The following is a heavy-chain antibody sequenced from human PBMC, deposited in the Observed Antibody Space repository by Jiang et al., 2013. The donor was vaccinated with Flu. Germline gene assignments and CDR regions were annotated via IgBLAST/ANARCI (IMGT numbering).Heavy chain of an antibody. V-gene: IGHV4-59*13. Sequence: VSGGSISSYYWSWIRQPPGKGLEWIGSIYYSGSTNYNPSLKSRVTISVDTSKNQFSLKLSSVTAADTAVYYCARGGYSSGWAFDYWGQGTLVTVSS. J-gene: IGHJ4*02. D-gene: IGHD6-19*01. CDR2: IYYSGST. CDR3: ARGGYSSGWAFDY. CDR1: GGSISSYY.